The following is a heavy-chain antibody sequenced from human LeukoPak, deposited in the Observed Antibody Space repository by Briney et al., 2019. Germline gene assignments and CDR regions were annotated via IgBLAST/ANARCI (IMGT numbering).Heavy chain of an antibody. D-gene: IGHD5-12*01. V-gene: IGHV1-69*06. CDR2: IIPIFGTA. J-gene: IGHJ3*02. Sequence: ASVKVSCKASGGTFSSYAISWVRQAPGQGLEWMGGIIPIFGTANYAQKFQGRVTITADKSTSTAYMELSSLRSEDTAVCYCARERDYIVDDAFDIWGQGTMVTVSS. CDR1: GGTFSSYA. CDR3: ARERDYIVDDAFDI.